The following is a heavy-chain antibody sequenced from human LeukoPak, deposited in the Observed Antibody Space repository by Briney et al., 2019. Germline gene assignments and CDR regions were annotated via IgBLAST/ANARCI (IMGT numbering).Heavy chain of an antibody. Sequence: RGSLRLSCAASGFTFSTYWMSWVRQAPGKGLEWVANIKQDGGENYYVDSVKGRFTISRDNAKNSLYLQMNSLRAEDTAVYYCARAGQYYDFWSGLRSRSDAFDIWGQGTMVTVSS. CDR1: GFTFSTYW. CDR2: IKQDGGEN. CDR3: ARAGQYYDFWSGLRSRSDAFDI. J-gene: IGHJ3*02. V-gene: IGHV3-7*01. D-gene: IGHD3-3*01.